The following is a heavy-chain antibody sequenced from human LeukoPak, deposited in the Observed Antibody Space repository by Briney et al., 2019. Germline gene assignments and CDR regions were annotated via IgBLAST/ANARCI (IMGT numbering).Heavy chain of an antibody. CDR1: GGSINSYY. Sequence: PSETLSLTCSVSGGSINSYYWSWIRQPPGKGLEWIGYIYTSGSTNYNPSLKSRVTISVDTSKNQFSLKLSSVTAADTAVYYCARHVKHNWNYHYYYYYMDVWGKGTTVTVSS. CDR2: IYTSGST. J-gene: IGHJ6*03. CDR3: ARHVKHNWNYHYYYYYMDV. V-gene: IGHV4-4*09. D-gene: IGHD1-7*01.